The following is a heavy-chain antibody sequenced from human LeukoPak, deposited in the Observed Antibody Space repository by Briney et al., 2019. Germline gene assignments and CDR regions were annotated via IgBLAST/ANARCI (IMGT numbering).Heavy chain of an antibody. CDR1: GGSISSNSYY. CDR2: IYTSGST. V-gene: IGHV4-39*07. CDR3: ARGPYYYDSSGYYLGY. J-gene: IGHJ4*02. D-gene: IGHD3-22*01. Sequence: SETLSLTCAVSGGSISSNSYYWGWIRQPPGKGLEWIGSIYTSGSTNYNPPLKSRVTISVDTSKNQFSLKLSSVTAADTAVYYCARGPYYYDSSGYYLGYWGQGTLVTVSS.